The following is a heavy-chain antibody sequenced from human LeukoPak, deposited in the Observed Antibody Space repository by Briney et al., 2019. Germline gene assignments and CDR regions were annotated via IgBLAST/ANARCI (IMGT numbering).Heavy chain of an antibody. CDR2: INGDGSDT. Sequence: GGSLRLSCAASGFTFSGYWMHWARQSPRKGLVWVSCINGDGSDTRYADSVKGRFTISRDNAKNTLYLQMNSLRVEDTTVYYCARDPRNKGFDPWGPGTLVTVSS. CDR3: ARDPRNKGFDP. D-gene: IGHD1/OR15-1a*01. CDR1: GFTFSGYW. V-gene: IGHV3-74*01. J-gene: IGHJ5*02.